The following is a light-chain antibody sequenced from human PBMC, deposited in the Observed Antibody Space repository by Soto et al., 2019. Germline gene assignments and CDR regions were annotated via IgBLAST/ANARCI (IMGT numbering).Light chain of an antibody. CDR2: GSS. Sequence: QPWLTQPPSVSGAPGQRATISCPGGSSNIGAGYDVHWYQQLPGTAPKLLIYGSSNRPSGVPDRFSGSKSGTSASLAITGLQAEDEADYYCQSYDSSLSVSYVFGTGTKVTVL. J-gene: IGLJ1*01. CDR1: SSNIGAGYD. V-gene: IGLV1-40*01. CDR3: QSYDSSLSVSYV.